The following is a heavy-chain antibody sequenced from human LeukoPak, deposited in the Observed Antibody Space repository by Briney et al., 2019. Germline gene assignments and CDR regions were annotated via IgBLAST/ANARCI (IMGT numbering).Heavy chain of an antibody. J-gene: IGHJ4*02. Sequence: NTSETLSLTCTVSGGSISSYYWSWIRQPPGKGLEWIGYIHNSGSTNYNPSLKSRVTISVDTSKNQFSLKLSSVTAADTAVYYCARLSTYYYDSSGRFDYWGQGTLVTVSS. V-gene: IGHV4-59*08. D-gene: IGHD3-22*01. CDR3: ARLSTYYYDSSGRFDY. CDR2: IHNSGST. CDR1: GGSISSYY.